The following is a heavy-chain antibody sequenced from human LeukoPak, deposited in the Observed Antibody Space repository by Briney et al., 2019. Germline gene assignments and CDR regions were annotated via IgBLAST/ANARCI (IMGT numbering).Heavy chain of an antibody. D-gene: IGHD7-27*01. CDR3: ASEINWGSGAFDV. CDR2: IKEDGSEK. J-gene: IGHJ3*01. Sequence: GGSLRLSCAGSGFMFSNYWMTWVRRAPGKGLEGVANIKEDGSEKYYVDSMKCRFTISRDNAKNSLYLQMNSLRAEDTAVYYCASEINWGSGAFDVWGQGTMVTVSS. V-gene: IGHV3-7*01. CDR1: GFMFSNYW.